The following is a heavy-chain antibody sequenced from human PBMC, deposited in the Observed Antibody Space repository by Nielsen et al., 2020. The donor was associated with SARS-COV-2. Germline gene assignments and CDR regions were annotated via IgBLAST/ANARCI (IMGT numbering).Heavy chain of an antibody. V-gene: IGHV1-2*06. Sequence: ASVKVSCKASGYTFTSYATNWVRQAPGQGLEWMGRINPNSGGTNYAQKFQGRVTMTRDTSISTAYMELSRLRSDDTAVYYCARLYFDYWGQGTLVTVSS. CDR3: ARLYFDY. CDR2: INPNSGGT. CDR1: GYTFTSYA. J-gene: IGHJ4*02.